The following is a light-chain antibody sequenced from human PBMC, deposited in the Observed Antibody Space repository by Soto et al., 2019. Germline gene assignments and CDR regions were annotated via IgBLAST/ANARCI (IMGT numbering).Light chain of an antibody. J-gene: IGKJ1*01. Sequence: DIQMTQSPSTLSASVGDRVTISCRASQSISIWLAWYQQKPGKAPKILIDKASSLESVVRSRCSGSGSGTEFTLTISSLKPDDVATYYCQQYSTYTPRTFGQGNKVDIK. CDR2: KAS. V-gene: IGKV1-5*03. CDR3: QQYSTYTPRT. CDR1: QSISIW.